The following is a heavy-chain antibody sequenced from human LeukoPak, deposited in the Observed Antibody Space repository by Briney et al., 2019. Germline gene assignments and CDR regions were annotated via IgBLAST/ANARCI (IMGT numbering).Heavy chain of an antibody. CDR2: ISGNGDTT. D-gene: IGHD3-22*01. CDR1: GFTFSTYA. Sequence: GGSLRLSCSASGFTFSTYAFHWVRQAPGKGLEYVSAISGNGDTTYYADSVKGRFTISRDNSRNTLFLQMSSLRAEDTAMYYCVKLDLGYYYHTWGQGTLVTVSS. J-gene: IGHJ5*02. CDR3: VKLDLGYYYHT. V-gene: IGHV3-64D*09.